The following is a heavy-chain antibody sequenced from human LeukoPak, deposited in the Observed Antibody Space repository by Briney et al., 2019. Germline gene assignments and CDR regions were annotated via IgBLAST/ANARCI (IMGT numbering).Heavy chain of an antibody. CDR2: VNGDGTKT. J-gene: IGHJ4*02. Sequence: PGGSLRLSCTASGFTFSSHWMHWVRQAPGRGPVWVSRVNGDGTKTTYADSVKGRFTISRDNARNTLHLQMNSLRAEDTAVYYCARGKYSSGWFDYWGQGTLVTVSS. D-gene: IGHD6-19*01. CDR1: GFTFSSHW. CDR3: ARGKYSSGWFDY. V-gene: IGHV3-74*01.